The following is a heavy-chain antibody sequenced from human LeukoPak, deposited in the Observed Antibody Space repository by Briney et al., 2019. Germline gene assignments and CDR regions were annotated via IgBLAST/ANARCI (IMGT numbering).Heavy chain of an antibody. Sequence: SETLSLTCTVSSGSISSYYWSWIRQPPGKGLERIGYIYSSGSTNYNPSLKSRVTISVDTSKNQFSLKLSSVTAADTAVYYCARPWHDSSIVGFDPWGQGTLVTVSS. D-gene: IGHD4-11*01. CDR3: ARPWHDSSIVGFDP. J-gene: IGHJ5*02. CDR2: IYSSGST. CDR1: SGSISSYY. V-gene: IGHV4-59*01.